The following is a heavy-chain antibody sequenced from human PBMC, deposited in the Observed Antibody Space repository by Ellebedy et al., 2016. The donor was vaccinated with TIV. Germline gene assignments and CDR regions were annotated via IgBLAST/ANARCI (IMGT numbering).Heavy chain of an antibody. CDR3: ARDGTVTTPTYFDY. V-gene: IGHV3-64*01. Sequence: GGSLRLSCAASGFTFSSYAMHWVRQAPGKGLEYVSAISSNGGSTYYANSVKGRFTISRDNSKNTLYLQMGSLRAEDMAVYYCARDGTVTTPTYFDYWGQGTLVTVSS. D-gene: IGHD4-11*01. CDR2: ISSNGGST. CDR1: GFTFSSYA. J-gene: IGHJ4*02.